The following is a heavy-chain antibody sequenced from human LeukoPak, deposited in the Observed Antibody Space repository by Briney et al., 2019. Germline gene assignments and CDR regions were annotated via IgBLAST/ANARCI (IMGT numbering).Heavy chain of an antibody. V-gene: IGHV3-43D*03. CDR2: ISWDGGST. CDR1: GFTFDDYA. J-gene: IGHJ4*02. Sequence: GGSLRLSCAASGFTFDDYAMHWVRQAPGKGLEWVSLISWDGGSTCYADSVKGRFTISRDNSKNSLYLQMNSLRAEDTALYYCAKDKGKWELLRYYFDYWGQGTLVTVSS. CDR3: AKDKGKWELLRYYFDY. D-gene: IGHD1-26*01.